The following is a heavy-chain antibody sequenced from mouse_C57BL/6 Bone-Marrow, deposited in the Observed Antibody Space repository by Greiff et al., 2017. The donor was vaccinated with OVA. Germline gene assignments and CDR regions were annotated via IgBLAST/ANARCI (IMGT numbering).Heavy chain of an antibody. J-gene: IGHJ3*01. Sequence: VQLKQSGPELVKPGASVKMSCKASGYTFTDYNMHWVKQSHGKSLEWIGYINPNNGGTSYNQKFKGKATLTVNKSSSTAYMELRSLTSEDSAVYYCARNPITTVAPWFAYWGQGTLVTVSA. CDR2: INPNNGGT. V-gene: IGHV1-22*01. CDR1: GYTFTDYN. CDR3: ARNPITTVAPWFAY. D-gene: IGHD1-1*01.